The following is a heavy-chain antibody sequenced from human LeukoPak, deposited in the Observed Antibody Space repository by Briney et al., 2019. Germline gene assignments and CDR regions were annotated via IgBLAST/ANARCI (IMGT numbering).Heavy chain of an antibody. V-gene: IGHV4-34*01. D-gene: IGHD4-11*01. Sequence: PSETLSLTCAVYGGSFSGYYWSWIRQPPGKGLERIGEIDHSGSTNYNPSLKSRVTISVDTSKNQFSLKLSSVTAADTAVYYCARGYSNWDYWGQGTLVTVSS. CDR3: ARGYSNWDY. CDR1: GGSFSGYY. CDR2: IDHSGST. J-gene: IGHJ4*02.